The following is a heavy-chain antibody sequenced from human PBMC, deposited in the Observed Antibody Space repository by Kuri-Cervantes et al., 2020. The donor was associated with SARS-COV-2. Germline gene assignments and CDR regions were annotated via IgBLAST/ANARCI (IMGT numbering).Heavy chain of an antibody. CDR1: GFTFSSYW. Sequence: GGSLRLSCTASGFTFSSYWMNWVRQAPGKGLVWVENINSDGSSTSYADSVNGRFTISRDNAKNTLYLQMKSLRDDDTAIYYCAKGRSGGHDVWGQGTLVTVSS. CDR2: INSDGSST. D-gene: IGHD2-8*02. V-gene: IGHV3-74*01. J-gene: IGHJ4*02. CDR3: AKGRSGGHDV.